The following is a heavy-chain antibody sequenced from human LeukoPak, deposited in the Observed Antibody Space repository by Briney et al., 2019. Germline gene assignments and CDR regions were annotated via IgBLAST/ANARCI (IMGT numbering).Heavy chain of an antibody. Sequence: ASVKVSCKASGYTFTNYGISWVRQAPGQGLEWMGWISAYNGNTNYAQKLQGRVTMTTDTSTSTAYMEPRSLRSDDTAVYYCARSDGIVVVTEFDYWGQGTLVTVSS. CDR2: ISAYNGNT. J-gene: IGHJ4*02. D-gene: IGHD3-22*01. CDR1: GYTFTNYG. V-gene: IGHV1-18*01. CDR3: ARSDGIVVVTEFDY.